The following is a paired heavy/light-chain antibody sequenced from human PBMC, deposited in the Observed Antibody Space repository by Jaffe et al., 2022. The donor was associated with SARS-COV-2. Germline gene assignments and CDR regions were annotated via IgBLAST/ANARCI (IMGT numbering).Heavy chain of an antibody. CDR2: TYYRSKWNY. J-gene: IGHJ4*02. Sequence: QVQLQQSGPALVKPSQTLSLTCAISGDSVSSSSSTWNWIRQSPSRGLEWVGRTYYRSKWNYDYAVSVKSRMTVNPDTTKNQVSLQLNSVTPEDTAVYYCVRSAVTTNGAFDYWGQGTLVTVSS. CDR1: GDSVSSSSST. CDR3: VRSAVTTNGAFDY. D-gene: IGHD4-17*01. V-gene: IGHV6-1*01.
Light chain of an antibody. CDR2: WAS. J-gene: IGKJ1*01. V-gene: IGKV4-1*01. CDR1: QSVLNSSNNKNY. Sequence: DIVMTQSPDSLAVSLGERATINCKSSQSVLNSSNNKNYLAWYQQKPGQPPKLLIYWASTRESGVPDRFSGSGSGTDFTLTISSLQGEDVAVYYCQQYYSTPRTFGQGTKVEIK. CDR3: QQYYSTPRT.